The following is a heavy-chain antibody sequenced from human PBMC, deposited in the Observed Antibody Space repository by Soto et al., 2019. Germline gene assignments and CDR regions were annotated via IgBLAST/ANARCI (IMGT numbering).Heavy chain of an antibody. V-gene: IGHV1-46*03. CDR2: INPSGGST. CDR3: ARVPTAMVKYYYYGMDV. Sequence: ASVKVSCKASGYTFTSYYMHWVRQAPGQGLEWMGIINPSGGSTSYAQKFQGRVTMTRDTSTSTVYMELSSLRSEDTAVYYCARVPTAMVKYYYYGMDVWGQGTTVTVSS. D-gene: IGHD5-18*01. CDR1: GYTFTSYY. J-gene: IGHJ6*02.